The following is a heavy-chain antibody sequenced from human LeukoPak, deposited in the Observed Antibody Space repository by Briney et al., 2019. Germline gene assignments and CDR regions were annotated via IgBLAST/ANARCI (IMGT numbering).Heavy chain of an antibody. D-gene: IGHD2-21*01. V-gene: IGHV3-64*01. CDR1: EFTFSSYA. CDR3: ARVGDCDAFDI. Sequence: GGSLRLSCAASEFTFSSYAMHWVRQAPGKGLEYVSAIGRNGGSTFYANSVKGRFTISRDNSKNTLYLQMGSLRAEDMAVYYCARVGDCDAFDIWGQGTMVTVSS. CDR2: IGRNGGST. J-gene: IGHJ3*02.